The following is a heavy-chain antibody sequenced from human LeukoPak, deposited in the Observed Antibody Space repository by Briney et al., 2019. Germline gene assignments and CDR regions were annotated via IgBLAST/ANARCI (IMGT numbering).Heavy chain of an antibody. Sequence: SQTLSLTCAVSGGSISSGGYSWSWIRQPPGKGLEWIGYIYHSGSTYYNPSLKSRVTISVDRSKNQFSLKLSSVTAADTAVYYCARGKTDIVVVGWFDPWGQGTLVTVSS. CDR1: GGSISSGGYS. CDR2: IYHSGST. V-gene: IGHV4-30-2*01. CDR3: ARGKTDIVVVGWFDP. D-gene: IGHD2-2*01. J-gene: IGHJ5*02.